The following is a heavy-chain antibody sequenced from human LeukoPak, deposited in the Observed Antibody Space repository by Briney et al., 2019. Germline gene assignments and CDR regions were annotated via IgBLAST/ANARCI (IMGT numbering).Heavy chain of an antibody. CDR1: GFXVSSNY. D-gene: IGHD6-13*01. CDR3: AIAAAGANYYFDY. V-gene: IGHV3-66*01. CDR2: IYSGGSA. Sequence: PGGSLRLSCAASGFXVSSNYMSWARQAPGKGLEWVSVIYSGGSAYYADSVKGRFTISRDNSKNSLYLQMNSLRAEDTAVYYCAIAAAGANYYFDYWGQGTLVTVSS. J-gene: IGHJ4*02.